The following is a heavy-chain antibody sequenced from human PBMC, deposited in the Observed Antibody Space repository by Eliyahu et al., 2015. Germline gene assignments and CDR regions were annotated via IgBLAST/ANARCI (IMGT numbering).Heavy chain of an antibody. CDR1: TSIXTSFI. J-gene: IGHJ6*02. CDR3: AGEYYYGSGSYFRGGMDV. D-gene: IGHD3-10*01. V-gene: IGHV1-3*01. Sequence: QVQFVQSGAEVKKPGASVKVSCEVSTSIXTSFIIHWVRQAPGQSLEWMGWINAGNGNTKYSQKFQGRVTITMDTSARTAYMEQTSLRTEDSAVYYCAGEYYYGSGSYFRGGMDVWGQGTTVTVSS. CDR2: INAGNGNT.